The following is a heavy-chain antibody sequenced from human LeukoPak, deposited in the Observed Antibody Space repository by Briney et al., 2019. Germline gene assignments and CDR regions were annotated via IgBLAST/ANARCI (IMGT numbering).Heavy chain of an antibody. CDR3: ARALTAAGTRMSYYGMDV. CDR1: GGTFSSYA. CDR2: IIPIFGTA. D-gene: IGHD6-13*01. V-gene: IGHV1-69*06. Sequence: GASVKVSCKASGGTFSSYAISWVRQAPGQGLEWMGGIIPIFGTANYAQKFQGRVTITADKSTSTAYMELSSLRSEDTAVYYCARALTAAGTRMSYYGMDVWGQGTTVTVSS. J-gene: IGHJ6*02.